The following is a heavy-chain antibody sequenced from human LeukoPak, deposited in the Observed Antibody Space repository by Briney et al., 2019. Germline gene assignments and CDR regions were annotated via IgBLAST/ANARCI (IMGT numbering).Heavy chain of an antibody. Sequence: PSETLSLTCTVSGGSISSYYWSWIRQPPGKGLEWIGYIYYSGSTNYNPSLKSRVTISVDTSKNQFSLKLSSVTAADTAVYYCARLIPVAGTDYWGQGTLVTVSS. CDR3: ARLIPVAGTDY. D-gene: IGHD6-19*01. V-gene: IGHV4-59*08. CDR2: IYYSGST. CDR1: GGSISSYY. J-gene: IGHJ4*02.